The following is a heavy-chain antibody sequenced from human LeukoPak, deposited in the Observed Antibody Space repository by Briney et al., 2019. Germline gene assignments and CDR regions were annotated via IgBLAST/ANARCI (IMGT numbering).Heavy chain of an antibody. Sequence: GGSLRLSCAASGFTFSSYWMSWVRQAPGKGLEWVANIKQDGSEKYYVDSVKGRFTISRDNAKNSLYLQMNSLRAEDTAVYYCARGALQYSSGWYYYGMDVWGQGTTVTVSS. CDR3: ARGALQYSSGWYYYGMDV. CDR1: GFTFSSYW. V-gene: IGHV3-7*01. J-gene: IGHJ6*02. CDR2: IKQDGSEK. D-gene: IGHD6-19*01.